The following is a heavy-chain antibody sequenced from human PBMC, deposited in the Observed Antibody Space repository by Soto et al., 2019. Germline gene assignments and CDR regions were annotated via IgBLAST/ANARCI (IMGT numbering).Heavy chain of an antibody. Sequence: QVQLQESGPVLGKPSETLSLSSSDSGGSISNYYWSWIRQPPGKGLEWIGYVYYSGSTNYNPSLKSRVTISVATSKNPFPLKRNSVTAADTAVYYCAGVPVPFSGSYWESGMDVWGQGTTVTVSS. CDR2: VYYSGST. V-gene: IGHV4-59*08. D-gene: IGHD3-10*01. CDR3: AGVPVPFSGSYWESGMDV. J-gene: IGHJ6*02. CDR1: GGSISNYY.